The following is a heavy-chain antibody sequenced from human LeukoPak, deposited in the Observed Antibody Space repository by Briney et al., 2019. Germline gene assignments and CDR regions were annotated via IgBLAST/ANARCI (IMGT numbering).Heavy chain of an antibody. Sequence: PGGSLRLSCAASGFTFSSYWMSWVRQAPGKGLEWVSAISGSGGSTYYADSVKGRFTISRDNSKNTLYLQMNSLRAEDTAVYYCASPPNEYSSSWYGYWGQGTLVTVSS. D-gene: IGHD6-13*01. V-gene: IGHV3-23*01. CDR2: ISGSGGST. CDR3: ASPPNEYSSSWYGY. J-gene: IGHJ4*02. CDR1: GFTFSSYW.